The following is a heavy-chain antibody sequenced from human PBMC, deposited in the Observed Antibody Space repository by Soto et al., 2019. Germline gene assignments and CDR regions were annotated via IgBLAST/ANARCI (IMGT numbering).Heavy chain of an antibody. J-gene: IGHJ4*02. CDR1: GGSISSSSYY. D-gene: IGHD5-18*01. CDR3: ARKYVDTAMVSFDY. V-gene: IGHV4-39*01. Sequence: PSETLSLTCTVSGGSISSSSYYWGWIRQPPGRGLEWIGSIYYSGSTYYNPSLKSRVTISVDTSRNQFSLKLSSVTAADTAVYYCARKYVDTAMVSFDYWGQGTLVTVSS. CDR2: IYYSGST.